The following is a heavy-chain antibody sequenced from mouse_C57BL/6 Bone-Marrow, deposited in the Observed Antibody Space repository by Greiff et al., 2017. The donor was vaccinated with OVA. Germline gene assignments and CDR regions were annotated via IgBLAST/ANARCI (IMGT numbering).Heavy chain of an antibody. CDR2: IDPENGDT. J-gene: IGHJ1*03. Sequence: EVQLQQSGAELVRPGASVKLSCTASGFNIKDDYMHWVKQRPVQGLEWIGWIDPENGDTEYASKFQGKATITADTSSNTAYLQLSSLTSEDTAVYYCTTKGVLPAVWGTGTTVTVSS. V-gene: IGHV14-4*01. D-gene: IGHD2-14*01. CDR1: GFNIKDDY. CDR3: TTKGVLPAV.